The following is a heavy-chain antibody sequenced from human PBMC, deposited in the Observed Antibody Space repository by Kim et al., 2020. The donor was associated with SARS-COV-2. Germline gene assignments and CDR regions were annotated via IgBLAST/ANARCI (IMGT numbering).Heavy chain of an antibody. Sequence: SVKVSCKASGGTFSSYAISWVRKAPGQGLEWMGGIIPIFGTANYAQKFQGRVTITADESTSTAYMELSSLRSEDTAVYYCARDLGDGGPSDYYYGMDVWGQGTTVTVSS. CDR1: GGTFSSYA. V-gene: IGHV1-69*13. CDR2: IIPIFGTA. D-gene: IGHD3-10*01. J-gene: IGHJ6*02. CDR3: ARDLGDGGPSDYYYGMDV.